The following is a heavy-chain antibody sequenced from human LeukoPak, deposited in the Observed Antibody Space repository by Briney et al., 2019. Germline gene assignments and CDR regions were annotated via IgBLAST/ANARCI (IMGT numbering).Heavy chain of an antibody. Sequence: GASVKVSCKASGGTFSSYAISWVRQAPGQGLEWMGGIIPIFGTANYAQKFQGRVTITADESTSTAYMELSSLRSEDTAVYYCARMPVNYYDSSGYQNYFDYWGQGTLVTVSS. J-gene: IGHJ4*02. CDR2: IIPIFGTA. V-gene: IGHV1-69*13. CDR1: GGTFSSYA. CDR3: ARMPVNYYDSSGYQNYFDY. D-gene: IGHD3-22*01.